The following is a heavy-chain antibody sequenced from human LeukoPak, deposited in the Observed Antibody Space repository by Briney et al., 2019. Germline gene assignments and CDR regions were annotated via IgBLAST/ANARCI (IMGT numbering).Heavy chain of an antibody. CDR2: IIPISGTT. D-gene: IGHD1-26*01. J-gene: IGHJ5*02. CDR3: ARKLRLGGNWFDP. V-gene: IGHV1-69*13. Sequence: ASVKVSCKTSGGTFTSYAITWVRQAPGEGLEWMGKIIPISGTTNYAQKFQGRVTFTADESTSTAYMELSSLRSEDTALYYCARKLRLGGNWFDPWGQGTLVTVSS. CDR1: GGTFTSYA.